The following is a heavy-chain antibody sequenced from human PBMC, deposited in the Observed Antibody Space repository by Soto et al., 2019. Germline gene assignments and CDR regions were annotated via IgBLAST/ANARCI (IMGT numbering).Heavy chain of an antibody. J-gene: IGHJ5*02. CDR2: ISGSGGST. D-gene: IGHD1-7*01. CDR1: GFTFSSYA. Sequence: EVQLLESGGGLVQPGGSLRLSCAASGFTFSSYAMSWVRQAPGKGLEWVSAISGSGGSTYYADSVKGRFTISRDNSKNTLYLQMNSLRAEDTVVYYCAKDRTGTTGRDWFDPWGQGTLVTVSS. V-gene: IGHV3-23*01. CDR3: AKDRTGTTGRDWFDP.